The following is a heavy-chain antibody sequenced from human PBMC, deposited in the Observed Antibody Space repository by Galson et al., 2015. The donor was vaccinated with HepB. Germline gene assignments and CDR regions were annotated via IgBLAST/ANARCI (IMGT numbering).Heavy chain of an antibody. CDR2: ISWDGGST. Sequence: SLRLSCAASGFTFDDYTMHWVRQAPGKGLEGVSLISWDGGSTYYADSVKGRFTISRDNSKNSLYLQMNSLRTEDTALYYCAKDGVIGSGYDEDYYYYGMDVWGQGTTVTVS. J-gene: IGHJ6*02. CDR1: GFTFDDYT. CDR3: AKDGVIGSGYDEDYYYYGMDV. V-gene: IGHV3-43*01. D-gene: IGHD5-12*01.